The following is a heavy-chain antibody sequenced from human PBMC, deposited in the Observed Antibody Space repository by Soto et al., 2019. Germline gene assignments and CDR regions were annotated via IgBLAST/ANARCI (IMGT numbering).Heavy chain of an antibody. D-gene: IGHD2-2*01. CDR1: GFTFSSYA. J-gene: IGHJ4*02. CDR3: AKARLIVVVPAVFDY. CDR2: ISGSGGST. V-gene: IGHV3-23*01. Sequence: EVQLLESGGGLVQPGGSLRLSCAASGFTFSSYARSWVRQAPGKGLEWVSAISGSGGSTYYADSVKGRFTISRDNSKNTLYLQMNSLRAEDTAVYYCAKARLIVVVPAVFDYWGQGTLVTVSS.